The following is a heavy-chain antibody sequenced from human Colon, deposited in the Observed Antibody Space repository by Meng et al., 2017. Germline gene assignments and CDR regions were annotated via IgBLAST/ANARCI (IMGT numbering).Heavy chain of an antibody. CDR2: IVPNSGDT. V-gene: IGHV1-2*02. D-gene: IGHD2-15*01. CDR1: GYSFTDCY. Sequence: QVQRGQSGTEVKRPGASVKVSCKASGYSFTDCYIHWVRQAPGQGLEWMGWIVPNSGDTKYAQKFQGRVTMTRDTSISTTYMELISLTSDDTAVYYCARSTPSLDYWGQGTLVTVSS. J-gene: IGHJ4*02. CDR3: ARSTPSLDY.